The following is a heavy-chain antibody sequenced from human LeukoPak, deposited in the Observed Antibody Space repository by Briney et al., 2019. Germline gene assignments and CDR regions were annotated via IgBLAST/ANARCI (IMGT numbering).Heavy chain of an antibody. CDR3: ARVGGYCSGGSCYDLWDY. V-gene: IGHV1-2*02. Sequence: GASVKVSCKASGYTFTSYDINWVRQATGQGLEWMGWINPNSGGTNYAQKFQGRVTMTRDTSISTAYMELSRLRSDDTAVYYCARVGGYCSGGSCYDLWDYWGQGTLVTVSS. J-gene: IGHJ4*02. CDR1: GYTFTSYD. D-gene: IGHD2-15*01. CDR2: INPNSGGT.